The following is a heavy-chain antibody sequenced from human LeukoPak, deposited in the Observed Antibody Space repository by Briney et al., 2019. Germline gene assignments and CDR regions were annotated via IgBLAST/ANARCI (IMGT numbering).Heavy chain of an antibody. V-gene: IGHV4-59*08. CDR2: VHYSGTT. CDR3: ARHGGSLGYFDY. D-gene: IGHD1-26*01. CDR1: GGSISTYY. Sequence: SETLSLTCSVSGGSISTYYWSWIRQTPGKGLDWIGYVHYSGTTNYNPSLKGRVTISSDTSKNQFSLNLRSVNVADTAIYYCARHGGSLGYFDYWGQGTLVTVSS. J-gene: IGHJ4*02.